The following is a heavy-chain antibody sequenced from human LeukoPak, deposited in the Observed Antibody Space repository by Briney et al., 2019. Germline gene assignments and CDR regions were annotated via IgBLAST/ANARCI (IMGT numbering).Heavy chain of an antibody. CDR2: IVGSGGNM. D-gene: IGHD2-2*01. V-gene: IGHV3-23*01. J-gene: IGHJ4*02. Sequence: PGGSLRLSCAASGFTFSSYAMSWVRQAPGKGLEWVSAIVGSGGNMYYADSVKGRFTISRDNFKSTMYLQMNSLRAEDTAVYYCAKGLTWDSTSCSDWGQGTLVTVSS. CDR3: AKGLTWDSTSCSD. CDR1: GFTFSSYA.